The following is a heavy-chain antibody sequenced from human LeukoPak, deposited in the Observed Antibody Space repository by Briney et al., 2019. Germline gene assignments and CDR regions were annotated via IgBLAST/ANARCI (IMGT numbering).Heavy chain of an antibody. Sequence: GASVKVSCKASGYTFTSYDIKWVRQATGQGLEWMAWMNPNSGNTGYVQKFQGRVSMTRNTSISTAYMELRSLRSDDTAVYYCARDPTGDIVVVVAATGFDYWGQGTLVTVSS. CDR3: ARDPTGDIVVVVAATGFDY. V-gene: IGHV1-8*01. CDR2: MNPNSGNT. J-gene: IGHJ4*02. CDR1: GYTFTSYD. D-gene: IGHD2-15*01.